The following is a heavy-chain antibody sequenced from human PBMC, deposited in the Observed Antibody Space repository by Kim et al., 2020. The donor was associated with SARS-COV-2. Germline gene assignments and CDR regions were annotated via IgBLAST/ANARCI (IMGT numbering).Heavy chain of an antibody. Sequence: ASVKVSCKASGYTFTSYAMNWVRQAPGQGLEWMGWINTNTGNPTYAQGFTGRLVFSLDTSVSTAYLQISSLKAEDTAVYYCARIYSSSSVGIFVPISYYYYGMDVWGQGTTVTVSS. CDR2: INTNTGNP. J-gene: IGHJ6*02. D-gene: IGHD6-6*01. CDR3: ARIYSSSSVGIFVPISYYYYGMDV. CDR1: GYTFTSYA. V-gene: IGHV7-4-1*02.